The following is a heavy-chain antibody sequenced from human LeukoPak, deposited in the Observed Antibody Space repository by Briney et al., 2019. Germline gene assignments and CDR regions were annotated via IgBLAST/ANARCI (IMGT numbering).Heavy chain of an antibody. Sequence: ASVKVSCKASGYTFTSCYMHWVRQAPGQGLEWMGIINPSGGGTTYAQKFKGRVTMARDTSTTTVYMELRSLRSEDTAVYSCARETDIASAANYFDYWGLGTLVTVSS. CDR1: GYTFTSCY. V-gene: IGHV1-46*01. CDR2: INPSGGGT. D-gene: IGHD6-13*01. CDR3: ARETDIASAANYFDY. J-gene: IGHJ4*02.